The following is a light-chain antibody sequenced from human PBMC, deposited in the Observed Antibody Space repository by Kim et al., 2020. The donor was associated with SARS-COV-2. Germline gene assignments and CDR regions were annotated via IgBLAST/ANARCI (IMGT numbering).Light chain of an antibody. V-gene: IGKV3-20*01. CDR3: QQYSSKPRT. CDR1: QSISNNY. CDR2: GTS. J-gene: IGKJ3*01. Sequence: IVLTQSPGTLSLSPGERATLSCRASQSISNNYLAWYQQKPGQAPRLLIYGTSSRATGIPDRFSGSGSGTDFTLTITRLEPEDLAVYYCQQYSSKPRTFGPGTKVDIK.